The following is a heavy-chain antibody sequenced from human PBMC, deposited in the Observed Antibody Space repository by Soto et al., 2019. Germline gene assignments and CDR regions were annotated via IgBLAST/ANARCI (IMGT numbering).Heavy chain of an antibody. D-gene: IGHD1-1*01. V-gene: IGHV3-53*01. Sequence: DVQLVESGGGLIQPGDPLRLSCAAFGLTISGKKYVAWVRQAPGKGLEWVSGLYDVDGSFYADSVRGRFTTSSDSSKTTVYLQMNDLRPDDTAVYYCATWHEREHAYDVWGQGTTVTVSS. CDR2: LYDVDGS. J-gene: IGHJ3*01. CDR1: GLTISGKKY. CDR3: ATWHEREHAYDV.